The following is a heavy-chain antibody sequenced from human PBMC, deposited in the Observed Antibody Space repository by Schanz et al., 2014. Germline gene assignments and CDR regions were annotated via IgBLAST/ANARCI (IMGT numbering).Heavy chain of an antibody. D-gene: IGHD1-26*01. CDR3: ARGGRGGYPGRAFDI. J-gene: IGHJ3*02. V-gene: IGHV3-30*04. Sequence: QVQLVESGGGVVQPGRSLRLSCAASGFTFSSYAVHWVRQAPDKGLVWVAVTSSDGSLKYYADSVKGRFTISRDNSRDRGYLQRNSLRGEDRAGNYCARGGRGGYPGRAFDIGGQGTMVTASS. CDR2: TSSDGSLK. CDR1: GFTFSSYA.